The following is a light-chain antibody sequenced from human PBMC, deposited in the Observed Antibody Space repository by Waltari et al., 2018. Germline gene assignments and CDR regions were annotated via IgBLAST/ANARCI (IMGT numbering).Light chain of an antibody. CDR3: SSYTSSSSVV. J-gene: IGLJ2*01. CDR2: DVI. Sequence: QSALTQPASVSGSPGQSITISCTGTSSDVGGYNYVSWSQQHPGQAPKLMIYDVITRPSGISNRFSCSKACNTASLTISGLQAEDEADYYCSSYTSSSSVVFGGGTKLTVL. CDR1: SSDVGGYNY. V-gene: IGLV2-14*03.